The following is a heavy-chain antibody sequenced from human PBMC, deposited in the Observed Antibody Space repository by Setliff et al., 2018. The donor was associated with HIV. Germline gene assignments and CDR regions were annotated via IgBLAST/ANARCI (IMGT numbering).Heavy chain of an antibody. CDR2: MNVYKGDA. V-gene: IGHV1-18*01. D-gene: IGHD6-19*01. CDR1: GYTFSNHG. J-gene: IGHJ4*02. CDR3: ARHASGWYWDY. Sequence: ASVKVSCKASGYTFSNHGITWVRHAPGQGLEWMGWMNVYKGDAKYVQKYQGRVTMTTDTSTSTAYMELRNLKSDDTAVHYCARHASGWYWDYWGQGTLVTVSS.